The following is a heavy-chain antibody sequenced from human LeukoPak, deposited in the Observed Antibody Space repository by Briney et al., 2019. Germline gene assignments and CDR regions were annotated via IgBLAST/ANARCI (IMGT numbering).Heavy chain of an antibody. Sequence: SETLSLTCTVSGGSISSYYWSWIRQPPGKGLEWIGYIYYSGSTNYNPSLKSRVTISVDTSKNQFSLKLSSVTAADTAVYYCARVRYSSGWSPYYSDYWGQGTLVTVSS. D-gene: IGHD6-19*01. CDR1: GGSISSYY. J-gene: IGHJ4*02. CDR2: IYYSGST. CDR3: ARVRYSSGWSPYYSDY. V-gene: IGHV4-59*01.